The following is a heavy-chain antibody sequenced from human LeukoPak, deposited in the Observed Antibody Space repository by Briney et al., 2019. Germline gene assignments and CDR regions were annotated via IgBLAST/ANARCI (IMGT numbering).Heavy chain of an antibody. CDR1: GFTFDDYA. Sequence: GGSLRLSCIASGFTFDDYAMHWVRQAPGKGLEWVSGIAWNSGRMDYADSVKGRFTISRDNSKNTLYLQMSSLRAEDTAVYYCAKDFQGGAYFDYWGQGTLVTVSS. V-gene: IGHV3-9*01. CDR3: AKDFQGGAYFDY. J-gene: IGHJ4*02. D-gene: IGHD3-16*01. CDR2: IAWNSGRM.